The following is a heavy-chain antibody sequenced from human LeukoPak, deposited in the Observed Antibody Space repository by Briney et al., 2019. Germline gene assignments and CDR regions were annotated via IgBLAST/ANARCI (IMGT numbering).Heavy chain of an antibody. CDR1: GYTLTELS. D-gene: IGHD4-17*01. Sequence: ASVKVSCKVSGYTLTELSMHWLRQAPGKGLEWMGGFDPEDGETIYAQKFQSRVTMTEDTSTDTAYMELSSLRSEDTAVYYCATLTYGQNWFDPWGQGTLVTVSS. J-gene: IGHJ5*02. V-gene: IGHV1-24*01. CDR3: ATLTYGQNWFDP. CDR2: FDPEDGET.